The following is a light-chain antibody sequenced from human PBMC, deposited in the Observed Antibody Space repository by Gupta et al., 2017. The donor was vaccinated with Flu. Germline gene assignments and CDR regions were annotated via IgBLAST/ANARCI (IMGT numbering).Light chain of an antibody. Sequence: DIVMTQSPDSLAASLGERATINCNSSPSVLYSYNNNNYLAWYQQKPGQPPKLLIYWASTRESGVPDRFSGSGSGTDFTLTISSLQAEDVAVYYCQQYYSTPPPTFGGGTKVEIK. CDR3: QQYYSTPPPT. J-gene: IGKJ4*01. CDR2: WAS. V-gene: IGKV4-1*01. CDR1: PSVLYSYNNNNY.